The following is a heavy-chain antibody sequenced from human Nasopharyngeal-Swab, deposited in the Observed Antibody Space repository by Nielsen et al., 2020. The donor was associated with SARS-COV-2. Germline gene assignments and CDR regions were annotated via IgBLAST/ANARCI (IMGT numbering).Heavy chain of an antibody. CDR3: VRRSKQWLPPTGFWFDP. CDR1: GGSISSTSYY. D-gene: IGHD6-19*01. J-gene: IGHJ5*02. CDR2: IYYTGST. V-gene: IGHV4-39*01. Sequence: SETLSLTCTVSGGSISSTSYYWGWIRQPPGKGLEWIGNIYYTGSTYYNPSLKSRVTISVDTSKNQFSLKLSSVTAADTAVYYCVRRSKQWLPPTGFWFDPWGQGILVTVSS.